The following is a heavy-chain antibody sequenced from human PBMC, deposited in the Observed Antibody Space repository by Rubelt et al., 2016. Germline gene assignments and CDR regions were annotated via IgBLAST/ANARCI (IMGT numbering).Heavy chain of an antibody. CDR2: ISYDGSNK. D-gene: IGHD3-22*01. J-gene: IGHJ4*02. Sequence: KGLEWVAVISYDGSNKYYVDSVKGRFTISRDNSKNTLYLQMNSLRAEDTAVYYCARDSLLRAYYDSSGTSGIDYWGQGTLVTVSS. CDR3: ARDSLLRAYYDSSGTSGIDY. V-gene: IGHV3-30*04.